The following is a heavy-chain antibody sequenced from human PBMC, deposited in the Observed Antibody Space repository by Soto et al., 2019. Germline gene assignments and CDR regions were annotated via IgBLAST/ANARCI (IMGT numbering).Heavy chain of an antibody. CDR2: IIPIFGTA. V-gene: IGHV1-69*13. J-gene: IGHJ6*02. Sequence: SVKVSCKASGGTFSSYAISWVRQAPGQGLEWMGGIIPIFGTANYAQKFQGRVTITADESTSTAYMELSSLRSEDTAVYYCARWADFWSGYTPYYGMDVWGQGTTVTVSS. D-gene: IGHD3-3*01. CDR1: GGTFSSYA. CDR3: ARWADFWSGYTPYYGMDV.